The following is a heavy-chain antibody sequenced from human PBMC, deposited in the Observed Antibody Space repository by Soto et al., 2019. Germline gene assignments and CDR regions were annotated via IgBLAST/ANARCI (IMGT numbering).Heavy chain of an antibody. CDR2: ISYDGSNK. Sequence: QVQLVESGGGVVQPGRSLRLSCAASGFTFSSYGMHWVRQAPGKGLEWVAVISYDGSNKYYADSVKGRFTISRDNSKNTLSLQMNSLRAEDTAVYYCAKDRAVDCSSTSCHQLGVNYYYGMDVWGQGTTVTVSS. V-gene: IGHV3-30*18. CDR1: GFTFSSYG. CDR3: AKDRAVDCSSTSCHQLGVNYYYGMDV. D-gene: IGHD2-2*01. J-gene: IGHJ6*02.